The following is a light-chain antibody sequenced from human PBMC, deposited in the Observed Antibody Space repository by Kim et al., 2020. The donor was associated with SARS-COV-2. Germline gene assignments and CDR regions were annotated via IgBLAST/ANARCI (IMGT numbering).Light chain of an antibody. Sequence: DIQMTQSPSSLSASVGDRITITCRASQTIDTYLNWYQQSPGTAPKLLISAASILRSGVPSRFSGSGSGTDFSLTITNLQHEDFAIYYCQQSYSNPRTFGQGTTVDIK. CDR3: QQSYSNPRT. V-gene: IGKV1-39*01. CDR1: QTIDTY. CDR2: AAS. J-gene: IGKJ1*01.